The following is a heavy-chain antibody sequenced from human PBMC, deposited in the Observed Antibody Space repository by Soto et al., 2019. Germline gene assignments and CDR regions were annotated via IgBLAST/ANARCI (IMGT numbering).Heavy chain of an antibody. CDR3: ATVPRLGSRAGFDP. J-gene: IGHJ5*02. Sequence: QVQLVQSGAEVKKPGASVKVSCKASGYTFTSYGISWVRQAPGQGLEWMGWISAYNGNTNYAQKLQGRVTMTTDTSRSTAYMELRSLRSDETAVYYGATVPRLGSRAGFDPWGQGTLVTVSS. D-gene: IGHD2-15*01. V-gene: IGHV1-18*01. CDR2: ISAYNGNT. CDR1: GYTFTSYG.